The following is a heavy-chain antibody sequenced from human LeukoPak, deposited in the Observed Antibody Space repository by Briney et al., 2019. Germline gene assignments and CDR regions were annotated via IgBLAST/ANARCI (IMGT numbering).Heavy chain of an antibody. V-gene: IGHV4-39*07. CDR2: IYYSGST. D-gene: IGHD3-22*01. J-gene: IGHJ4*02. CDR1: GGSISSSSYY. Sequence: SETLSLTCAVSGGSISSSSYYWGWIRQPPGKGLEWIGSIYYSGSTYYNPSLKSRVTISVDTSKNQFSLKLSSVTAADTAVYYCARLPYYYDSSGYYYFSFDYWGQGTLVTVSS. CDR3: ARLPYYYDSSGYYYFSFDY.